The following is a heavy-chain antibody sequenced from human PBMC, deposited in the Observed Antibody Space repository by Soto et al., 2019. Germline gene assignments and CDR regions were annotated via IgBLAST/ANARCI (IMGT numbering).Heavy chain of an antibody. CDR1: CGSISSSSYY. J-gene: IGHJ4*02. CDR3: ASQGSSGWYSYFDY. V-gene: IGHV4-39*01. CDR2: IYYSGST. D-gene: IGHD6-19*01. Sequence: SETLSLTCTVSCGSISSSSYYWGWIRQPPGKGLEWIGSIYYSGSTYYNPSLKSRVTISVDTSKNQFSLKLSSVTAADTAVYYCASQGSSGWYSYFDYWGQGTLVTVSS.